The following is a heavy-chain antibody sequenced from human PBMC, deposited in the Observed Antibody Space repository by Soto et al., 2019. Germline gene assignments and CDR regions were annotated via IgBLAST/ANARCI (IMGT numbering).Heavy chain of an antibody. CDR1: GFTFSSYT. CDR3: ARGHIVVPPFDS. CDR2: ISSSSSYI. D-gene: IGHD2-21*01. Sequence: GGSLRLSCAASGFTFSSYTMNWVRQAPGKGLEWVSSISSSSSYIYYADSVKGRFTISRDNAKNSLYLQMNGLRAEDTAVYYCARGHIVVPPFDSWGRGTLVTVSS. J-gene: IGHJ5*01. V-gene: IGHV3-21*01.